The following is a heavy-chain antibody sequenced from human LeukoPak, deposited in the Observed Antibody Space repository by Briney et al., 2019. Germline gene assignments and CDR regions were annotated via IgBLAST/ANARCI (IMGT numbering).Heavy chain of an antibody. Sequence: GGSLRLSCAASGFTFSSYGMHWVRQAPGKGLEWVAVISYDGSNKYYADSVKGRFTISRDNSKNTLYLQMNSLRAEDTAVYYCAKGSLLLWFGELLDNYGMDVWGQGTTVTVSS. CDR3: AKGSLLLWFGELLDNYGMDV. CDR1: GFTFSSYG. V-gene: IGHV3-30*18. D-gene: IGHD3-10*01. CDR2: ISYDGSNK. J-gene: IGHJ6*02.